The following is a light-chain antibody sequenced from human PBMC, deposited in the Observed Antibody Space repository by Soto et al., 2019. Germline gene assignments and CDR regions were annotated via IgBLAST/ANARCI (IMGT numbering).Light chain of an antibody. J-gene: IGKJ1*01. V-gene: IGKV1-5*03. CDR3: QQYNSYSGT. CDR2: KAS. Sequence: DIPMTQSPSTLSASVGDRVTITCRASQSISSWLAWYQQKPGKAPKLLIYKASSLESGVPSRFSGSGSGTEFTLTISSLQPDDFATYSCQQYNSYSGTFGQGTKVEIK. CDR1: QSISSW.